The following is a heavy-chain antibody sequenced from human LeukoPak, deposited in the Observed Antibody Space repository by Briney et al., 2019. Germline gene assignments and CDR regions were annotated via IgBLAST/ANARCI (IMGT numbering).Heavy chain of an antibody. V-gene: IGHV3-9*01. J-gene: IGHJ5*02. CDR3: AKDHWRQLERFDWFDP. CDR2: ISWNSGSI. Sequence: PGRSLRLSCAASGFTFDDYAMHWVRQAPGKGLEWVSGISWNSGSIGYADSVKGRFTISRDNAKNSLYLQMNSLRDEDTAVYYCAKDHWRQLERFDWFDPWGQGTLVTVSS. CDR1: GFTFDDYA. D-gene: IGHD1-1*01.